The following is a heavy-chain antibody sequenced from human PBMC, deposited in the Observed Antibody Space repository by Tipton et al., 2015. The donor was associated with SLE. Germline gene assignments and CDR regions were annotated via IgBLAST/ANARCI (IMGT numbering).Heavy chain of an antibody. CDR2: IYTSGST. CDR3: ARVRTLGYCTGGVCYKAYDAFDI. J-gene: IGHJ3*02. V-gene: IGHV4-4*09. Sequence: TLSLTCTVSGGSISSYYWSWIRQPPGKGLEWIGYIYTSGSTNYNPSLKSRVTTSVDTSKNQFSLKLSSVTAADTAVYYCARVRTLGYCTGGVCYKAYDAFDIWGQGTMVTVSS. CDR1: GGSISSYY. D-gene: IGHD2-8*02.